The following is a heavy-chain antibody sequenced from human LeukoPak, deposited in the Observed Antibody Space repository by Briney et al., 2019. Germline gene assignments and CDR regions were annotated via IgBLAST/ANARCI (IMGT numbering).Heavy chain of an antibody. CDR1: GFTFSSYN. Sequence: GGSLRLSCAASGFTFSSYNMKWVRHAPGKGLELVSYITSSSDTINSADSVKGRFNISRHNAKNSLYLPMNTLQAEDTAAYLCTRGRGTDYWGQGTLVTVSS. J-gene: IGHJ4*02. D-gene: IGHD3-10*01. CDR3: TRGRGTDY. CDR2: ITSSSDTI. V-gene: IGHV3-48*01.